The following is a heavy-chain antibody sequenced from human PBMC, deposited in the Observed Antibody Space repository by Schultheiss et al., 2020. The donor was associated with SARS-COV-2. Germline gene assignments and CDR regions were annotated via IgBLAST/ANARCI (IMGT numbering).Heavy chain of an antibody. CDR3: SRNYDGDLYYFDY. V-gene: IGHV3-21*01. Sequence: GGSLRISCAASGFTFSSYEMNWVRQAPGKGLEWVSSISSSSSYIYYADSVKGRFTISRDNAKNSLYLQMNSLRAEDTAVYYCSRNYDGDLYYFDYWGQGTLVTVSS. CDR2: ISSSSSYI. J-gene: IGHJ4*02. D-gene: IGHD4-17*01. CDR1: GFTFSSYE.